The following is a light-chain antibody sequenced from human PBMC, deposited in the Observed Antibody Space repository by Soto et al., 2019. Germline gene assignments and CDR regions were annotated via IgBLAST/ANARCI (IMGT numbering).Light chain of an antibody. V-gene: IGKV3-11*01. CDR1: QSVSSY. Sequence: VMTQSPATMSVHKGERAPLSCRASQSVSSYLAWYQQKAGQPPRLLIYDASNRATGIPARFSGSGSGTDFTLSINNLEPEDFAVYYCQQRSNWPPITFGQGTRLEIK. CDR3: QQRSNWPPIT. J-gene: IGKJ5*01. CDR2: DAS.